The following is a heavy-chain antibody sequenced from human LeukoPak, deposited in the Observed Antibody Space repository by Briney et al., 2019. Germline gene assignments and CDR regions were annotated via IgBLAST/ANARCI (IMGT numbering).Heavy chain of an antibody. J-gene: IGHJ4*02. CDR3: AKELIADSSGYYHY. D-gene: IGHD3-22*01. CDR1: GFTFSSYS. Sequence: GGSLRLSCAASGFTFSSYSMNWVRQAPGKGLEWVSYISSSSSTIYYADSVKGRFTISRDNAKNSLYLQMNSLRAEDTAVYYCAKELIADSSGYYHYWGQGTLVTVSS. V-gene: IGHV3-48*01. CDR2: ISSSSSTI.